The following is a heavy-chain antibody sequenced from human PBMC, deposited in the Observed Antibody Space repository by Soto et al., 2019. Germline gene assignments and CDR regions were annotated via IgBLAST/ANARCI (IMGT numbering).Heavy chain of an antibody. V-gene: IGHV3-15*01. J-gene: IGHJ4*02. CDR1: GFTFSNAW. CDR3: TTDRALGVGTTDFDY. D-gene: IGHD1-7*01. CDR2: FKSKTDGGTT. Sequence: PGGSLRLSCAASGFTFSNAWMSWVRQAPGKGLEWVGRFKSKTDGGTTDYAAPVKGRFTISRDDSKNTLYLHMNFLKTGDTAIYYCTTDRALGVGTTDFDYWGQGTLVTVSS.